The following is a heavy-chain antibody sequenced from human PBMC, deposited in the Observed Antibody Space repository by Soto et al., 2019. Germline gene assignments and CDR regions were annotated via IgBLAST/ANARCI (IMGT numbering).Heavy chain of an antibody. Sequence: QVQLQQWGTGLLKPAETLSLTCAVYVGAFSGYSWTWIRQSPGKGLECIGEINDSGTTNYNPSLKSRVTLSVDLTKKQVFLNFRSVTAADTAVYYCARGNFYGWYFDLWGRGTLVTVSS. CDR2: INDSGTT. CDR1: VGAFSGYS. V-gene: IGHV4-34*01. CDR3: ARGNFYGWYFDL. J-gene: IGHJ2*01. D-gene: IGHD4-17*01.